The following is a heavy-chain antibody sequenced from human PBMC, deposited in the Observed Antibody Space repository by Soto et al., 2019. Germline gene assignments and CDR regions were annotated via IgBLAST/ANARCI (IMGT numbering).Heavy chain of an antibody. D-gene: IGHD1-26*01. CDR1: GGSFSGYY. CDR3: ARTHGSYDY. CDR2: INHSGST. V-gene: IGHV4-34*01. J-gene: IGHJ4*02. Sequence: PETLSLTCAVYGGSFSGYYWSWIRQPPGKGLEWIGEINHSGSTNYNPSLKSRVTISVDTSKNQFSLKLSSVTAADTAVYYCARTHGSYDYWGQGTLVTVSS.